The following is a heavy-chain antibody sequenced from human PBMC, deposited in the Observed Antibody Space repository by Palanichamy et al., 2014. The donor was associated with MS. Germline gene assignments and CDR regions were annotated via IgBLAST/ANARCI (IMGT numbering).Heavy chain of an antibody. J-gene: IGHJ6*02. Sequence: EVQLVESGGGLVQPGRSLRLSCAASGFTFDDYAMHWVRQAPGKGLEWVSGISWNSGSIGYADSVKGRFTISRDNAKNSLYLQMNSLRAEDTALYYCAKVRKTRLHYYYGMDVWGQGTTVTVSS. D-gene: IGHD2-15*01. CDR3: AKVRKTRLHYYYGMDV. V-gene: IGHV3-9*01. CDR1: GFTFDDYA. CDR2: ISWNSGSI.